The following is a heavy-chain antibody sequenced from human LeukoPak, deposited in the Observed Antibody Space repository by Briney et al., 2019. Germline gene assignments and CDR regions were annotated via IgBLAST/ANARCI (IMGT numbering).Heavy chain of an antibody. J-gene: IGHJ4*02. CDR3: ARPGITIFGVVPYFDY. CDR2: ISSSSSYI. Sequence: GGSLRLSCAASGFTFSSYSMNWVRQAPGKGLEWVSSISSSSSYIYYADSVKGRFTISRDNAKNSLYLQMNSLRAEDTAVYYCARPGITIFGVVPYFDYWGQGTLVTVSS. CDR1: GFTFSSYS. V-gene: IGHV3-21*01. D-gene: IGHD3-3*01.